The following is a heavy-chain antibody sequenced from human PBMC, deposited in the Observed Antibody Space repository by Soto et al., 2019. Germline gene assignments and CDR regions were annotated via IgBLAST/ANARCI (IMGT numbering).Heavy chain of an antibody. CDR2: IYYSGST. V-gene: IGHV4-39*01. CDR1: GGSISSSSYY. J-gene: IGHJ6*02. Sequence: PSETLSLTCTVSGGSISSSSYYWGWIRQPPGKGLEWIGSIYYSGSTYYNPSLKSRVTISVDTSKNQFSLKLSSVTAADTAVYYCRVWDGDASFYYYYGMDVWGQGTTVTAP. D-gene: IGHD4-17*01. CDR3: RVWDGDASFYYYYGMDV.